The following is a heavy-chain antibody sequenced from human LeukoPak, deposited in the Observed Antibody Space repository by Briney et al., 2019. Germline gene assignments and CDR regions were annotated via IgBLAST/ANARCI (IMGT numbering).Heavy chain of an antibody. V-gene: IGHV4-59*01. D-gene: IGHD3-3*01. CDR3: ARVTFWSGYMDWGQGTLVTVSSDV. CDR1: GGSISSYY. J-gene: IGHJ6*02. CDR2: IYYSGST. Sequence: SETLSLTCTVSGGSISSYYWSWIRQPPGKGLEWIGYIYYSGSTNYNPSLKSRVTISVDTSKNQFSLKLSSVTAADTAVYYCARVTFWSGYMDWGQGTLVTVSSDVWGQGTTVTVSS.